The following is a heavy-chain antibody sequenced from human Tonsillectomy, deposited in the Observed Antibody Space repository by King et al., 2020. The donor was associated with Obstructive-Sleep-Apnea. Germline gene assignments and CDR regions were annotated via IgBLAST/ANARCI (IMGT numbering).Heavy chain of an antibody. D-gene: IGHD3-10*01. CDR3: AKAISFGELFHYYYGMDV. Sequence: VQLVESGGGLVQPGGSLRLSCAASGFTFSSYAMSWVRQAPGKGLEWVSAISGSGGSTYYADSVKGRFTISRDNSKNTLYLQMNSLRAEDTAVYYCAKAISFGELFHYYYGMDVWGQGTTVTVSS. CDR1: GFTFSSYA. J-gene: IGHJ6*02. V-gene: IGHV3-23*04. CDR2: ISGSGGST.